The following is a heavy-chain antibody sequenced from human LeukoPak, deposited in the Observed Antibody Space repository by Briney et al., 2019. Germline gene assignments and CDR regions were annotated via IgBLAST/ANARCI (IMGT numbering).Heavy chain of an antibody. J-gene: IGHJ5*02. Sequence: SETLSLTCAVYGGSFSGYYWSWIRQPPGKGLEWIGEINHSGSANYSPSLKSRVTISVDTSKNQFSLKLSSVTAADTAVYYCARRNYFDSSGYVTGFDPWGQGTLVTVSS. D-gene: IGHD3-22*01. CDR3: ARRNYFDSSGYVTGFDP. CDR1: GGSFSGYY. V-gene: IGHV4-34*01. CDR2: INHSGSA.